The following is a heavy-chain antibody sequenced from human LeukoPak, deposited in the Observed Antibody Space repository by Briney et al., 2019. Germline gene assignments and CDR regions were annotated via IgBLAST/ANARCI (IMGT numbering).Heavy chain of an antibody. CDR2: ISYDGSNK. J-gene: IGHJ4*02. V-gene: IGHV3-30*18. D-gene: IGHD5-18*01. Sequence: SGGSLRLSCAASGFTLSRYGMNWVRQAPGKGLVWVAVISYDGSNKYYADSVKGRFTISRDNSKNTLYLQMNSLRAEDTAVYYCAKDHGKEDTAMAYYWGQGTLVTVSS. CDR1: GFTLSRYG. CDR3: AKDHGKEDTAMAYY.